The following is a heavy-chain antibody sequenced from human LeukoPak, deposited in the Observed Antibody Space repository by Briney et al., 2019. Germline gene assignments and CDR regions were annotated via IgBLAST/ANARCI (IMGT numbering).Heavy chain of an antibody. CDR3: VRASEVCYDSRGNGGLYFRY. V-gene: IGHV3-7*01. J-gene: IGHJ4*02. CDR1: GFTFSSYW. D-gene: IGHD3-22*01. CDR2: IKPDGSEK. Sequence: GGSLRLSCVASGFTFSSYWMNWVRQAPGKGLEWVAIIKPDGSEKFYADSVRGRFTISRDNAKNSLYLQMNSLRADDAAVYYCVRASEVCYDSRGNGGLYFRYWGQGTLVTVSS.